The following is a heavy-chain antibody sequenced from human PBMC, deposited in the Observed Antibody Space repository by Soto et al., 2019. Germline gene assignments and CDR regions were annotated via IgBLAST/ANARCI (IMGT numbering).Heavy chain of an antibody. CDR2: IYYSGST. D-gene: IGHD1-26*01. CDR3: ARQPNSGSIRVFDY. CDR1: GGSISSSSYY. V-gene: IGHV4-39*01. Sequence: SETLSLTCTVSGGSISSSSYYWGWIRQPPGKGLEWIGSIYYSGSTYYNPSLKSRVTISVDTSKNQFSLKLSSVTAADTAVYYCARQPNSGSIRVFDYWGQGTLVTVSS. J-gene: IGHJ4*02.